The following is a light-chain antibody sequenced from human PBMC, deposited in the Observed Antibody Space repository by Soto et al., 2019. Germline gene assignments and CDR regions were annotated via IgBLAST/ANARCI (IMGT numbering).Light chain of an antibody. CDR3: QQYDNLPLT. V-gene: IGKV1-33*01. CDR2: DAS. CDR1: QDISNY. J-gene: IGKJ4*01. Sequence: DIQMTQSPSSLSASVGDRVTITCQASQDISNYLNWYQQKPGKAPKLLIYDASNLETGVPSRFSGSGSWTEFTFTISSLQPEDIATYYCQQYDNLPLTFGGGTKGEIK.